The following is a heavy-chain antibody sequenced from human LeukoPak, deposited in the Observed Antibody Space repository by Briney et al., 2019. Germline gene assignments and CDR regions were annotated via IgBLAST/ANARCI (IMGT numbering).Heavy chain of an antibody. D-gene: IGHD5-18*01. CDR2: ISWNSGSI. V-gene: IGHV3-9*01. Sequence: PGGSLRLSCAASGFTFDDYAMHWVRQAPGKGLEWVSGISWNSGSIGYADSVKGRFTISRDNAKNSLYLQMNSLRAEDTALYYCAKDGTAMVNGWFDPWGQGTLVTVSS. J-gene: IGHJ5*02. CDR1: GFTFDDYA. CDR3: AKDGTAMVNGWFDP.